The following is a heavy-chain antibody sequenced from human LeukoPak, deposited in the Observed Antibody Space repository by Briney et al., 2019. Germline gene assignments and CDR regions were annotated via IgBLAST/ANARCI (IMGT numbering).Heavy chain of an antibody. V-gene: IGHV3-48*04. J-gene: IGHJ4*02. D-gene: IGHD3-3*01. CDR3: IPFGVVIPFDY. CDR1: GFAFNSYS. Sequence: GGSLRLSCAASGFAFNSYSMNWVRQVPGKGLEWVSYISSSSSTIYYADSVKGRFTISRDNAKNSLYLQMNSLRAEDTAVYYCIPFGVVIPFDYWGQGTLVTVSS. CDR2: ISSSSSTI.